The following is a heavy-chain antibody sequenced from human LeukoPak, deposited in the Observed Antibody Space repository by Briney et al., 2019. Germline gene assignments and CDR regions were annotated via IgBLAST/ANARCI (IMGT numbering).Heavy chain of an antibody. CDR3: ARDTRYSSFDALDI. D-gene: IGHD6-19*01. Sequence: NPGGSLRLSCAASGFTFSSYTMNWVRQAPGKGLEWVSSISSTSTYVYYAGSVKGRFTISRDNAKNSLFLQMSSLRAEDTAVYYCARDTRYSSFDALDIWGQGTMVTVSS. CDR2: ISSTSTYV. V-gene: IGHV3-21*01. CDR1: GFTFSSYT. J-gene: IGHJ3*02.